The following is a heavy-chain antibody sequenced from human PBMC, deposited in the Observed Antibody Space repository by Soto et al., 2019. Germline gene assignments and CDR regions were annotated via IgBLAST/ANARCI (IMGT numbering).Heavy chain of an antibody. CDR2: INPSGGST. J-gene: IGHJ5*02. CDR1: GYTFTSYY. D-gene: IGHD4-17*01. V-gene: IGHV1-46*01. CDR3: AREHYDDYGDYGYNWFDP. Sequence: QVQLVQSGAEVKKPGASVKVSCKASGYTFTSYYMHWVRQAPGQGLEWMGIINPSGGSTSYAQKVQGKVTMTRDTSTITGYMELISLNSEDTAVYYCAREHYDDYGDYGYNWFDPWGQGTLVTVSS.